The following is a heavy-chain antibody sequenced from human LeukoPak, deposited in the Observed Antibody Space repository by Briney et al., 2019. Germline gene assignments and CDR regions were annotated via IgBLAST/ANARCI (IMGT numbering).Heavy chain of an antibody. D-gene: IGHD6-19*01. J-gene: IGHJ4*02. CDR3: ARASKQWLDY. CDR1: GGSISSYY. CDR2: IYYSGST. Sequence: SETLSLTCTVSGGSISSYYWSWIRQPPGKGLEWIGYIYYSGSTNYNPSLRSRVTISVDTSKNQFSLKLSSVTAADTAVYYCARASKQWLDYWGQGTLVTVSS. V-gene: IGHV4-59*12.